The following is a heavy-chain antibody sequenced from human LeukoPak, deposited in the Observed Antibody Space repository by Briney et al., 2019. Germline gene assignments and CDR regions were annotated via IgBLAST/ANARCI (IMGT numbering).Heavy chain of an antibody. CDR2: INTNSGGT. J-gene: IGHJ5*02. CDR3: ARDGGYCSSTSCYRLLPNNWFDP. D-gene: IGHD2-2*01. V-gene: IGHV1-2*02. Sequence: GASVEVSCKASGYTFTGYYMHWVRQAPGQGLEWMGWINTNSGGTNYAQKFQGRVTITRDTSISTAYMELSRLRSDDTAVYYCARDGGYCSSTSCYRLLPNNWFDPWGQGTLVTVSS. CDR1: GYTFTGYY.